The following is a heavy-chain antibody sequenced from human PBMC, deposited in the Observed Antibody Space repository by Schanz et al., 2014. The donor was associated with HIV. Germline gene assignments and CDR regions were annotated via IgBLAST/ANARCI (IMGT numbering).Heavy chain of an antibody. V-gene: IGHV3-33*06. D-gene: IGHD3-22*01. Sequence: QVQLVESGGGVVQPGRSLRLSCAASGFTFSTYGMHWVRQGPGKGLEWVAVIWYDGTNEYYADSVKGRFTISRDNSRKTLYLQMNSLRAEDTAVYHCAKDLSVHTSAYYRYWGQGTLVTVSS. CDR2: IWYDGTNE. CDR1: GFTFSTYG. J-gene: IGHJ4*02. CDR3: AKDLSVHTSAYYRY.